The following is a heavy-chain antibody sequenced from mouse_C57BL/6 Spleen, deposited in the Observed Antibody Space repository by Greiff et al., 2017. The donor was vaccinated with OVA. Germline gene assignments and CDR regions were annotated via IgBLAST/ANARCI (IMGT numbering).Heavy chain of an antibody. CDR2: IDPSDSET. Sequence: VQLQQPGAELARPGSSVKLSCKASGYTFTSYWMHWVKQRPIQGLEWIGNIDPSDSETHYNQKFKDKATLTVDKSSSTAYMQLSSLTSEDSAVYYCARGDGYDGFAYWGQGTLVTVSA. V-gene: IGHV1-52*01. J-gene: IGHJ3*01. D-gene: IGHD2-2*01. CDR3: ARGDGYDGFAY. CDR1: GYTFTSYW.